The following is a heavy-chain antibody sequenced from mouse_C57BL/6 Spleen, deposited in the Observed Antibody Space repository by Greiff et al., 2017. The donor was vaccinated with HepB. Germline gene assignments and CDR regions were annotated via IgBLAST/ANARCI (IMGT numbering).Heavy chain of an antibody. CDR1: GYTFTSYW. CDR3: ARGPLYYYGSSYGYFDY. Sequence: QVQLKQPGAELVKPGASVKMSCKASGYTFTSYWITWVKQRPGQGLEWIGDIYPGSGSTNYNEKFKSKATLTVDTSSSTAYMQLSSLTSEDSAVYYCARGPLYYYGSSYGYFDYWGQGTTLTVSS. J-gene: IGHJ2*01. CDR2: IYPGSGST. V-gene: IGHV1-55*01. D-gene: IGHD1-1*01.